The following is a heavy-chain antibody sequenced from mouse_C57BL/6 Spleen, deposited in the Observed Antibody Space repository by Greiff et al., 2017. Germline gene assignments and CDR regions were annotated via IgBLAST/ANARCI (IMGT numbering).Heavy chain of an antibody. V-gene: IGHV2-6*02. CDR2: IWSDGST. Sequence: VKLMESGPGLVAPSQSLSIPCPVSGFSLTSYGVHWVRQPPGKGLEWLVVIWSDGSTTYNSALISRLSISKDNTKSKVVLKMNSLQNDDTAMYYCAIQRHVNYGGNAMYYWSQGTSDTVSS. CDR3: AIQRHVNYGGNAMYY. CDR1: GFSLTSYG. D-gene: IGHD1-1*01. J-gene: IGHJ4*01.